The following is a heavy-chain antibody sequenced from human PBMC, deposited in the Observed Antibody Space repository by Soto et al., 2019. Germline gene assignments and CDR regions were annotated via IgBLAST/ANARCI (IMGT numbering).Heavy chain of an antibody. D-gene: IGHD2-2*01. J-gene: IGHJ5*02. Sequence: ASVKVSCKASGYTFTGYYMHWVRQAPGQGLEWMGWINPNSGGTNYAQKFQGWVTMTRDTSISTAYMELSRLRSDDTAVYYCAREVPISTGDWFDPWGQGTLVTVSS. CDR1: GYTFTGYY. CDR2: INPNSGGT. V-gene: IGHV1-2*04. CDR3: AREVPISTGDWFDP.